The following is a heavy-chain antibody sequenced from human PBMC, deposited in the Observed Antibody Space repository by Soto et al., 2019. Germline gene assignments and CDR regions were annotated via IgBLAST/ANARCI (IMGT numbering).Heavy chain of an antibody. CDR1: GYTLTTFF. D-gene: IGHD1-26*01. Sequence: QVQLVQSGAEVKKPGASVKVSCKASGYTLTTFFMHWVRQAPGQGLEWMGVINPGYPAGRSTTYAPKLQGSLTRTTDASTSTIYMELSRLRSDNTAVYYCAREAIVAGATTGMDVWCQWTTVTVSS. CDR3: AREAIVAGATTGMDV. CDR2: INPGYPAGRST. V-gene: IGHV1-46*01. J-gene: IGHJ6*02.